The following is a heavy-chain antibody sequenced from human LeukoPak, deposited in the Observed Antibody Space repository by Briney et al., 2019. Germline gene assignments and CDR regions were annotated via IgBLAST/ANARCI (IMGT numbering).Heavy chain of an antibody. CDR3: AREEVVENAFDI. V-gene: IGHV3-48*03. D-gene: IGHD2-2*01. CDR1: GFTFSTFE. J-gene: IGHJ3*02. Sequence: PGGSLRLSCAASGFTFSTFEMNWVRQAPGKGLEWVSYISGSGNSIYADSVKGRFTISRDNAKNSLYLQMNSLSAEDTAVYYCAREEVVENAFDIWGQGTMVTVSS. CDR2: ISGSGNSI.